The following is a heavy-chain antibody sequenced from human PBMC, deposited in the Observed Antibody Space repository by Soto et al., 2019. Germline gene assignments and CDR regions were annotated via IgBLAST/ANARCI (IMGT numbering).Heavy chain of an antibody. CDR3: AKDGGRDTAMGPY. CDR1: GFTFSSYA. D-gene: IGHD5-18*01. J-gene: IGHJ4*02. Sequence: RRLSCAASGFTFSSYAMSWVRQAPGKGLEWVSAISGSGGSTYYADSVKGRFTISRDNSKNTLYLQMNSLRAEDTAVYYCAKDGGRDTAMGPYWGQGTLVTVSS. CDR2: ISGSGGST. V-gene: IGHV3-23*01.